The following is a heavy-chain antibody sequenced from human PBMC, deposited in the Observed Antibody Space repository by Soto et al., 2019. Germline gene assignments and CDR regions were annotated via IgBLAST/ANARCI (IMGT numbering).Heavy chain of an antibody. CDR2: IDPSDSYT. CDR1: VYSFTSYW. J-gene: IGHJ6*02. CDR3: ARYMVREPNDYYYYGMDV. D-gene: IGHD3-10*01. Sequence: RGESLKISCKGSVYSFTSYWISWVRQMPGKGLEWMGRIDPSDSYTNYSPSFQGHVTISADKSISTAYLQWSSLKAPDTAMYYCARYMVREPNDYYYYGMDVWGQGTTVNVSS. V-gene: IGHV5-10-1*01.